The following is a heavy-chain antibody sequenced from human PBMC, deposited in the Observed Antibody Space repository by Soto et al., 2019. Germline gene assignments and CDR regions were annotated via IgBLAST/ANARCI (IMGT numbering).Heavy chain of an antibody. Sequence: QVQLVQSGAEVKKPGASVKVSCKASGYTFTSYGISWVRQAPGQGLEWMGWISAYNGNTHYAQKLQGRVTMTTDTSTSAASMELRSLRSDDTAFYYFAGVSPVMVGGGGGPDYWGQGTLVTVSS. D-gene: IGHD1-26*01. CDR3: AGVSPVMVGGGGGPDY. CDR1: GYTFTSYG. V-gene: IGHV1-18*01. J-gene: IGHJ4*02. CDR2: ISAYNGNT.